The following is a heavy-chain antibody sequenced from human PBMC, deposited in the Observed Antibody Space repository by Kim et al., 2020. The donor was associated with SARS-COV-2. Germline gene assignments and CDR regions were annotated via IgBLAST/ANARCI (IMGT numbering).Heavy chain of an antibody. J-gene: IGHJ6*03. CDR1: GYTFTSYD. CDR2: MNPNSGNT. Sequence: ASVKVSCKASGYTFTSYDINWVRQATGQGLEWMGWMNPNSGNTGYAQKFQGRVTMTRNTSISTAYMELSSLRSADTAVYYCARGFRAAAGPFYYYYYMDVWGKGTTVTVSS. D-gene: IGHD6-13*01. CDR3: ARGFRAAAGPFYYYYYMDV. V-gene: IGHV1-8*01.